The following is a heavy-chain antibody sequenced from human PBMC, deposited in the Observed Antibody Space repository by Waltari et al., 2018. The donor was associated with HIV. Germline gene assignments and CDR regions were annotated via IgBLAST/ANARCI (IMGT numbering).Heavy chain of an antibody. CDR1: GFTFSDYY. CDR3: ARDRYYDTSGYRSLDY. CDR2: ISSSGNTI. J-gene: IGHJ4*02. V-gene: IGHV3-11*01. Sequence: QVQLVESGGGLVEPGGSLRLSCAASGFTFSDYYMNWIRQAPGKGLEWVSYISSSGNTIYYADSVKGRCTISRDKAKNSLYLQLNSLRAEDTAVYYCARDRYYDTSGYRSLDYWGQGTLVTVSS. D-gene: IGHD3-22*01.